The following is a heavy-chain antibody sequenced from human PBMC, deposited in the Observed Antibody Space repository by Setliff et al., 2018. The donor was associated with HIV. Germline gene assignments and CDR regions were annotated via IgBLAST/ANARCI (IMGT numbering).Heavy chain of an antibody. CDR3: IIAYSSGWLAPMGFDS. V-gene: IGHV4-39*01. CDR1: GGSISEYY. CDR2: IYYSGSA. D-gene: IGHD6-19*01. J-gene: IGHJ4*02. Sequence: SETLSLTCTVSGGSISEYYWAWIRQPPGKGLEWIGTIYYSGSAYYNPSLKSRATISVDMSKNQFSLRLSSVTAADTAVYYCIIAYSSGWLAPMGFDSWGQGTLVTVSS.